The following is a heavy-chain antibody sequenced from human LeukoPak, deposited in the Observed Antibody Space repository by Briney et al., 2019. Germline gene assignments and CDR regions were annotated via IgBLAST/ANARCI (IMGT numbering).Heavy chain of an antibody. J-gene: IGHJ6*03. V-gene: IGHV3-48*03. D-gene: IGHD2-21*01. CDR3: ARDPIPSAGYYMDA. CDR2: ISSSGSTI. CDR1: GFTFSSYE. Sequence: GGSLRLSCAASGFTFSSYEMNWVRQAPGKGLEWVSYISSSGSTIYYADSVKSRFTISRDNAKNSLYLQMNSLRAEDTAVYYCARDPIPSAGYYMDAWGIGTTVTVSS.